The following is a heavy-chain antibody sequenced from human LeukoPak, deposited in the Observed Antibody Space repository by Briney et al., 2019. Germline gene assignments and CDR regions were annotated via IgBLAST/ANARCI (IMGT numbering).Heavy chain of an antibody. V-gene: IGHV3-21*01. CDR1: GFTFSSYD. Sequence: GGSLRLSCAASGFTFSSYDIHWVRQAPGKGLEWVSSISSSSSYIYYADSVKGRFTISRDNAKNSLYLQMNSLRAEDTAVYYCAGPSIAASDAFDIWGQGTMVTVSS. J-gene: IGHJ3*02. CDR2: ISSSSSYI. D-gene: IGHD6-6*01. CDR3: AGPSIAASDAFDI.